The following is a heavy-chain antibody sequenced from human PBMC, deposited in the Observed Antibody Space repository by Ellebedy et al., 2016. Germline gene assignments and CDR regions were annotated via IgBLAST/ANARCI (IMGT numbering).Heavy chain of an antibody. CDR1: GYTFTSYD. CDR2: MNPNSGNT. V-gene: IGHV1-8*01. J-gene: IGHJ4*02. CDR3: ARDGRPAVACFDY. Sequence: ASVKVSCXASGYTFTSYDINWVRQATGQGLEWMGWMNPNSGNTGYAQKFQGRVTMTRNTSISTAYMELSSLRAEDTAVYYCARDGRPAVACFDYWGQGTLVTVSS. D-gene: IGHD6-19*01.